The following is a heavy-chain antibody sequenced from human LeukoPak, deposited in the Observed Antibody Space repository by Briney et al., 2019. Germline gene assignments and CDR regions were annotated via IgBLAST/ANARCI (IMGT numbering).Heavy chain of an antibody. D-gene: IGHD3-22*01. CDR3: ARDPSSGYYYYFDY. CDR2: ISYDGSNK. Sequence: GGSLRLSCAASGLTFSSHWMHWVRQAPGKGLEWVAVISYDGSNKYYADSVKGRFTISRDSSKNTLYLQMNSLRAEDTAVYYCARDPSSGYYYYFDYWGQGTLVTVSS. V-gene: IGHV3-30*03. CDR1: GLTFSSHW. J-gene: IGHJ4*02.